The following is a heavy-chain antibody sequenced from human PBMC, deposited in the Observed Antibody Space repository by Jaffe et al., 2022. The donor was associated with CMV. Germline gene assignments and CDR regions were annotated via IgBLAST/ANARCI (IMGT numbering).Heavy chain of an antibody. Sequence: DVQLVESGGGLVQPGGSLRLSCAASGFTFSSYAMTWVRQAPGKGLAWVSVISGSGGTTSYADSVKGRFTISRDNSKNTLYLQMNSLRAEDTAVYYCAKGYPVVAGQHPFFDYWGQGTLVTVSS. V-gene: IGHV3-23*04. CDR1: GFTFSSYA. J-gene: IGHJ4*02. CDR2: ISGSGGTT. D-gene: IGHD6-19*01. CDR3: AKGYPVVAGQHPFFDY.